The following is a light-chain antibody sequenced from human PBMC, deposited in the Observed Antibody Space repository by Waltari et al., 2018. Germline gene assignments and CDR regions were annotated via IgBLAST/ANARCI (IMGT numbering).Light chain of an antibody. Sequence: DTEMTQSPLSLPVTPGEPASISCRSSQSLLHRNGYNYLDWYLQKPGQSPQLLIYLGSNRASGVSDRFSGSGSGTDFTLKISRVEAEDVGVYYCMQALQTPWTFGQGTKVEIK. CDR1: QSLLHRNGYNY. CDR3: MQALQTPWT. V-gene: IGKV2-28*01. CDR2: LGS. J-gene: IGKJ1*01.